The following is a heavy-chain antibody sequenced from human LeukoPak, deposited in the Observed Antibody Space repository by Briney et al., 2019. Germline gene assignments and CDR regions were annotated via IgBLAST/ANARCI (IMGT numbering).Heavy chain of an antibody. CDR2: IIPIFGTA. J-gene: IGHJ6*03. V-gene: IGHV1-69*13. CDR1: GGTFSSYA. Sequence: ASVKVSCKASGGTFSSYAISWVRQAPGRGLEWMGGIIPIFGTANYAQKFQGRVTITADESTSTAYMELSSLRSEDTAVYYCARGMIAPGYYYYMDVWGKGTTVTISS. CDR3: ARGMIAPGYYYYMDV. D-gene: IGHD3-22*01.